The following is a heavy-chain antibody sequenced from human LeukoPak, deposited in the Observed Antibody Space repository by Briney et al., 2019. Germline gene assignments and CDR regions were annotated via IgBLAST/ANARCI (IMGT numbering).Heavy chain of an antibody. J-gene: IGHJ4*02. D-gene: IGHD3-10*01. CDR2: IYHSGST. Sequence: SGTLSLTCAVSGGSISNNNWWSWVRQPPGKGLEWIGEIYHSGSTNYNPSLKSRVTISVDNSKNQFSLKLSSVTAADTAVYYCARDHGEEGGYHFDYWGQGTLVTVSS. V-gene: IGHV4-4*02. CDR3: ARDHGEEGGYHFDY. CDR1: GGSISNNNW.